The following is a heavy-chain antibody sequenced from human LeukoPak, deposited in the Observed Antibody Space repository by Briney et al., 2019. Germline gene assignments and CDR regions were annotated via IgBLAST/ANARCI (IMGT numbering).Heavy chain of an antibody. CDR3: ARSAPLVSGYCDAFDI. CDR2: IYTSGST. CDR1: GGSISSGSYY. J-gene: IGHJ3*02. V-gene: IGHV4-61*02. D-gene: IGHD3-22*01. Sequence: PSETLSLTCTVSGGSISSGSYYWSWIRQPAGKGLEWIGRIYTSGSTNYNPSLKSRVTISVDKSKNQFSLKLSSVTAADTAVYYCARSAPLVSGYCDAFDIWGQGTMVTVSS.